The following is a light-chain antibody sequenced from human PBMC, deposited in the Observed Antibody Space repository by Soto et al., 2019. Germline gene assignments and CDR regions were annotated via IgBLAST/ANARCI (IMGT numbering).Light chain of an antibody. V-gene: IGLV2-8*01. Sequence: LTQPPSASGFPGQSVTISCTGTSSDVGYYDYASWYQQHPGKAPKLVIYEVTKRPSGVPDRVSASKSGNTASLTVSGLRAEDEADYYCSSYAGSNNFVFGSGTKVTVL. J-gene: IGLJ1*01. CDR2: EVT. CDR3: SSYAGSNNFV. CDR1: SSDVGYYDY.